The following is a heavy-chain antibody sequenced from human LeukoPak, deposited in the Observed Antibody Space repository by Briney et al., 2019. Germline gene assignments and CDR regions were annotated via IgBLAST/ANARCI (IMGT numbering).Heavy chain of an antibody. D-gene: IGHD3-9*01. J-gene: IGHJ6*03. Sequence: GRSLRLSCVASGFTFSTYGMSWVRQAPGKGLEWVSAISGSGGSTYYADSVKGRFTISRDNSKNTLYLQMNSLRAEDTAVYYCAKDGGEYYDILTGYYPRLYYKDVWGKGTTVTISS. CDR2: ISGSGGST. CDR3: AKDGGEYYDILTGYYPRLYYKDV. V-gene: IGHV3-23*01. CDR1: GFTFSTYG.